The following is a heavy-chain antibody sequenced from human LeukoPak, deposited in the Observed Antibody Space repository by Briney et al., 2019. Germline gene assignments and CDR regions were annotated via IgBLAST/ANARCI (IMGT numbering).Heavy chain of an antibody. D-gene: IGHD6-19*01. CDR2: INSDGSKT. CDR1: GFTFSTYW. CDR3: ARPETQYSSGLDGFDI. J-gene: IGHJ3*02. V-gene: IGHV3-74*01. Sequence: GGSLRLSCAASGFTFSTYWMHCGRQSPGKGLVWFSRINSDGSKTTDADSVKGRFTISRDNAKNTLYLQMKSLRTEDTAVYYCARPETQYSSGLDGFDIWGQGTMVTVSS.